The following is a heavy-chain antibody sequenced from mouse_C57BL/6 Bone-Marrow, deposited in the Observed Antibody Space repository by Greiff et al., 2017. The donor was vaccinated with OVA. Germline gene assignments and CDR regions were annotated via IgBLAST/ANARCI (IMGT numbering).Heavy chain of an antibody. CDR1: GFTFSDYG. J-gene: IGHJ2*01. Sequence: DVKLLESGGGLVQPGGSLKLSCAASGFTFSDYGMAWVRQAPRKGPEWVAFISNLAYSIYYADTVTGRFTISRENAKNTLYLEMSSLRSEDTAMYYCARWGFLYYFDYWGQGTTLTVSS. CDR2: ISNLAYSI. CDR3: ARWGFLYYFDY. V-gene: IGHV5-15*01.